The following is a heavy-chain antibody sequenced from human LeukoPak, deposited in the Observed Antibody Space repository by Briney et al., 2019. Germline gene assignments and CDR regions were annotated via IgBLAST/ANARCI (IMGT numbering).Heavy chain of an antibody. CDR2: IIPILGIA. J-gene: IGHJ4*02. V-gene: IGHV1-69*04. Sequence: GASVKVSCKASGGTFSSYAISWVRQAPGQGLEWMGRIIPILGIANYAQKLQGRVTMTTDTTTRTAYMELRSLRSDDTAVYYCAREIPWFGELLSGNYWGQGTLVTVSS. CDR1: GGTFSSYA. D-gene: IGHD3-10*01. CDR3: AREIPWFGELLSGNY.